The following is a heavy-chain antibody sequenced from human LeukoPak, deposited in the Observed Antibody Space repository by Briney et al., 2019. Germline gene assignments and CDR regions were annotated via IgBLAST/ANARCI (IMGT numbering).Heavy chain of an antibody. CDR3: ARLPAANLDGFDI. Sequence: GGSQSLFCAASGFIFSDHHMDWVRQAPGKGLEWVGRIRNKVNSYTTEYAASVKGRFTISRDDSKNSVYLQMSSLTTEDTAVYFCARLPAANLDGFDIWAQGTMVTVSS. J-gene: IGHJ3*02. CDR2: IRNKVNSYTT. V-gene: IGHV3-72*01. CDR1: GFIFSDHH. D-gene: IGHD2-2*01.